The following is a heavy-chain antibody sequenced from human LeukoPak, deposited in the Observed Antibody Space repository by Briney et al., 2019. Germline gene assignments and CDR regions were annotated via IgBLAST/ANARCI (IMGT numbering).Heavy chain of an antibody. CDR1: GGSIGSYY. D-gene: IGHD3-9*01. CDR3: ARGTISMDV. J-gene: IGHJ6*03. Sequence: SETLSLTCTVSGGSIGSYYWSWIRQPPGKGLKWIGYIYYGGNTDHNPSLKSRVSISVDTSKNQVSLRLTSVTAADTAVYYCARGTISMDVWGRGTTVTISS. V-gene: IGHV4-59*01. CDR2: IYYGGNT.